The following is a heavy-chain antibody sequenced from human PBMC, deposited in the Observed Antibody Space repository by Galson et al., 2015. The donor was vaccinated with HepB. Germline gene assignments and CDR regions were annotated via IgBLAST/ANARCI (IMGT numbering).Heavy chain of an antibody. Sequence: SLRLSCAASGFNFSIYNMNWVRQAPGKGLEWVSYISSNSSTICYADSLKGRFTISRDNAKNSLSLQMNSLRAEDTAVYLCARSRLMRGGWFDPWGQGTLVTVSS. D-gene: IGHD3-16*01. CDR2: ISSNSSTI. CDR1: GFNFSIYN. CDR3: ARSRLMRGGWFDP. J-gene: IGHJ5*02. V-gene: IGHV3-48*01.